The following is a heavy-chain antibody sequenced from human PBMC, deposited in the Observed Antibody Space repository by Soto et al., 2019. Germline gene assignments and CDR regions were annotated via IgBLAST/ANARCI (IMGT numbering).Heavy chain of an antibody. CDR3: ARDRSSGWPMDY. Sequence: APVKVSCKASGYTFTSYGISWVRQAPGQGLEWMGWISAYNGNTNYAQKLQGRVTMTTDTSTSTAYMELRSLRSDDTAVYYCARDRSSGWPMDYWGQGTLVTVSS. CDR2: ISAYNGNT. J-gene: IGHJ4*02. D-gene: IGHD6-19*01. CDR1: GYTFTSYG. V-gene: IGHV1-18*01.